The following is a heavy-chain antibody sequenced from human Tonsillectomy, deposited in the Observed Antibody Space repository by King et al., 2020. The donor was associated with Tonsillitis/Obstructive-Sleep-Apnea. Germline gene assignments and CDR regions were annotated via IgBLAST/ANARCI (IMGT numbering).Heavy chain of an antibody. CDR3: ARPYGRRERGDYYYSMDV. CDR1: GYSFISYW. D-gene: IGHD1-26*01. V-gene: IGHV5-51*03. CDR2: IYPGDSDT. Sequence: VQLVESGAEVKKPGESLKISCKGSGYSFISYWIGWVRQMPGKGLEWMGIIYPGDSDTRYSPSFQGQVTISADKSINTAYLQWSSLKAADTAMYYCARPYGRRERGDYYYSMDVWGQGTTVTVSS. J-gene: IGHJ6*02.